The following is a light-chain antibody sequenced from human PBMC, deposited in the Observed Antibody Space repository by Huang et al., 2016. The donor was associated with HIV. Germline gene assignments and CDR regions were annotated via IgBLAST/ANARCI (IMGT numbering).Light chain of an antibody. J-gene: IGKJ1*01. Sequence: EIVMTQSPATLSVSPGEGATLSCRASQTISRDLAWYQQRPGQAPRLLIYGASIRATGIPARFSGSGSGTECTLTISSLQSEDFAVYYCQHYYSWPPWTFGQGTKVDIK. CDR2: GAS. CDR3: QHYYSWPPWT. CDR1: QTISRD. V-gene: IGKV3-15*01.